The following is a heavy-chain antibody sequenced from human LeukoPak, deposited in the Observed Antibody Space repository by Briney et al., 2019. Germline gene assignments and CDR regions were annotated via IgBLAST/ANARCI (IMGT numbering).Heavy chain of an antibody. V-gene: IGHV1-69*05. D-gene: IGHD6-19*01. Sequence: SVKVSCKASGGTFSSYAISWVRQAPGQGLEWMGRIIPIFGTANYAQKFQGRVTITTDESTSTAYMELSSLRSEDTAVYYCARDLYSSDWYLRFDYWGQGTLVTVSS. CDR2: IIPIFGTA. CDR1: GGTFSSYA. CDR3: ARDLYSSDWYLRFDY. J-gene: IGHJ4*02.